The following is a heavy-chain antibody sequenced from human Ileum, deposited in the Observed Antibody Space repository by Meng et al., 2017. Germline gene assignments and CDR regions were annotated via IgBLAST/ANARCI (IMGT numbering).Heavy chain of an antibody. CDR3: ARHGGYSQDF. J-gene: IGHJ4*02. Sequence: REEAGQGMVRPSWTLSFTCAVSSGSISSNTYWSWFRQPPGKGLEWIGQISHSGSAYYNTSLKSRVTMSVDKSKSQFSLMLTSVTAADTAIYYCARHGGYSQDFWGQGTLVTSPQ. CDR1: SGSISSNTY. V-gene: IGHV4-4*02. CDR2: ISHSGSA. D-gene: IGHD4-23*01.